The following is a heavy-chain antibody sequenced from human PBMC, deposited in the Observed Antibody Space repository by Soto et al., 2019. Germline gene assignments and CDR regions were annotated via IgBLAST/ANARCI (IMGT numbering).Heavy chain of an antibody. CDR2: IYPGDSGT. CDR3: ARHGDYYDSSGYRIDY. V-gene: IGHV5-51*01. J-gene: IGHJ4*02. CDR1: GYSFTSYW. Sequence: SGESLKISCKGSGYSFTSYWIGWVRQMPGKGLEWMGIIYPGDSGTRYSPSFQGQVTISADKSISTAYLQWSSLKASDTAMYYCARHGDYYDSSGYRIDYWGQGTLVTVSS. D-gene: IGHD3-22*01.